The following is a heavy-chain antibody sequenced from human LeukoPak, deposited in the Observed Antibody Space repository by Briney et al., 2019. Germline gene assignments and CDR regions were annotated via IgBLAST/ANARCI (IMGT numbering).Heavy chain of an antibody. CDR1: GGSISSGGYY. CDR2: IYYSGST. D-gene: IGHD3-9*01. CDR3: ARGYVYWLLWGYFDY. J-gene: IGHJ4*02. Sequence: SETLSLTCTVSGGSISSGGYYWSWIRQHPGKGLEWIGYIYYSGSTYYNPSLKSRVTISVDTSKNQFSLKLSSVTTADTAVYYCARGYVYWLLWGYFDYWGQGTLVTVSS. V-gene: IGHV4-31*03.